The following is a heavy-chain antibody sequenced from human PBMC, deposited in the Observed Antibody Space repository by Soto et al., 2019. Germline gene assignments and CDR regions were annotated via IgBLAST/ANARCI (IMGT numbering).Heavy chain of an antibody. D-gene: IGHD3-22*01. Sequence: ESGGGVVQPGRSLRLSCAASGFSFSGYGMHWVRQAPGKGLEWVAVIWYDGSKKYYVDSVKGRFTISRDNSKNTLYLQMNSLRAEDMAVYYCARFLGDDSSGSFDYWGQGTLVTVSS. J-gene: IGHJ4*02. CDR3: ARFLGDDSSGSFDY. V-gene: IGHV3-33*01. CDR2: IWYDGSKK. CDR1: GFSFSGYG.